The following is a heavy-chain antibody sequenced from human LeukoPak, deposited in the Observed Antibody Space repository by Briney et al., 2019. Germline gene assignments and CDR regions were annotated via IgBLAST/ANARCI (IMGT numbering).Heavy chain of an antibody. CDR1: GFSLSTSGVG. Sequence: SGPTLVKPTQTLTLTCTFSGFSLSTSGVGVGWIRQPSGKALEWLALIYWNDDKRYSPSLKSRLTVTKDTSKNQVVLTMTNMDPVDTATYYCAHKTYYDFWSGYYPDYWGQGTLVTVSS. J-gene: IGHJ4*02. V-gene: IGHV2-5*01. D-gene: IGHD3-3*01. CDR3: AHKTYYDFWSGYYPDY. CDR2: IYWNDDK.